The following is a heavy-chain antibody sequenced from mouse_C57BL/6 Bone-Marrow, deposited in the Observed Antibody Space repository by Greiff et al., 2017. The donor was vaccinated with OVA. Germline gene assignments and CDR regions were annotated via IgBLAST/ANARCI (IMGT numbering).Heavy chain of an antibody. CDR3: AIAEIYYYGSSYFDY. J-gene: IGHJ2*01. Sequence: QVQLQQPGADLVKPGASVKMSCKASGYTFTSYWITWVKQRPGQGLEWIGDIYPGSGSTNYNEKFKSKATLTVDTSSSTAYMQLSSLTSEDSAVYYCAIAEIYYYGSSYFDYWGQGTTLTVSS. CDR2: IYPGSGST. D-gene: IGHD1-1*01. V-gene: IGHV1-55*01. CDR1: GYTFTSYW.